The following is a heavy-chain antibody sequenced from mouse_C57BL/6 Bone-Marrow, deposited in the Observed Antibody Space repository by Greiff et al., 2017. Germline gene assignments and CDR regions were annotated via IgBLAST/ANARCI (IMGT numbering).Heavy chain of an antibody. D-gene: IGHD4-1*01. CDR2: IDPNSGGT. CDR3: ARSKLTGGVAAMDY. J-gene: IGHJ4*01. CDR1: GYTFTSYW. V-gene: IGHV1-72*01. Sequence: QQSCKASGYTFTSYWMHWVKQRPGRGLEWIGRIDPNSGGTKYNEKFKSKATLTVDKPSSTAYMQLSSLTSEDSAVYYCARSKLTGGVAAMDYWGQGTSVTVSS.